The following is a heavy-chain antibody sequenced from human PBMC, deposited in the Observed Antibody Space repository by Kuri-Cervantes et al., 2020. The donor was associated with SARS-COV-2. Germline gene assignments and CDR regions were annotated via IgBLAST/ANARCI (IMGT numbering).Heavy chain of an antibody. Sequence: SQTLSLTCAVSGGSISSGGYSWSWIRQPPGKGLEWIGYIYHSGSTYFNPSLKSRVTLSADRSKNQFSLNLTSETAADTAVYYCARVDSSLTIDYWGQGTLVTVSS. D-gene: IGHD6-13*01. CDR2: IYHSGST. V-gene: IGHV4-30-2*01. J-gene: IGHJ4*02. CDR1: GGSISSGGYS. CDR3: ARVDSSLTIDY.